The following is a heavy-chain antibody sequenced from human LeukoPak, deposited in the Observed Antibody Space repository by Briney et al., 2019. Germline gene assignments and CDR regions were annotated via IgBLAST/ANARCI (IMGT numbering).Heavy chain of an antibody. Sequence: WETLSLTCTVSGGSISSSSYYWGWIRQPPGKGLEWIGSIYYSGSTYYNPSLKSRVTISVDASKNQFSLKLSSVTAADTAVYYCAGSGGDSRFDPWGQGTLVTVSS. V-gene: IGHV4-39*01. J-gene: IGHJ5*02. CDR2: IYYSGST. CDR1: GGSISSSSYY. D-gene: IGHD2-21*01. CDR3: AGSGGDSRFDP.